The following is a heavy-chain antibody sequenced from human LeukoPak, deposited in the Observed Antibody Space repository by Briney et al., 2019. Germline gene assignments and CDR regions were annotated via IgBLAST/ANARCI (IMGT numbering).Heavy chain of an antibody. CDR1: GGSISSSNW. J-gene: IGHJ4*02. V-gene: IGHV4-4*02. CDR2: IYHSGST. CDR3: ARVGSGYSYGPFDY. Sequence: SGTLSLTCAVSGGSISSSNWWSWVRQPPGKGLEWIGEIYHSGSTNYNPSLKSRVTISVDKSKNQFSLKLSSVTAADTAVYYCARVGSGYSYGPFDYWGQGTLVTVSS. D-gene: IGHD5-18*01.